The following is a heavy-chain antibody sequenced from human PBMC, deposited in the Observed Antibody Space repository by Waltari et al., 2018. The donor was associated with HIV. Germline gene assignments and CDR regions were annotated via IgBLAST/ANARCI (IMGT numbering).Heavy chain of an antibody. CDR2: ISNDGSSK. Sequence: QVQLVESGGGVVQPGRSRRLSCAASGFTFSSFGMHWVRQAPGKGLEWVAVISNDGSSKYYADSVKDRFTISRDNSKNTLYLHMNSLRAEDTAVYYCASQFYSDSTTYYYGLDYWGQGTLVTVSS. CDR3: ASQFYSDSTTYYYGLDY. V-gene: IGHV3-30-3*01. CDR1: GFTFSSFG. J-gene: IGHJ4*02. D-gene: IGHD3-22*01.